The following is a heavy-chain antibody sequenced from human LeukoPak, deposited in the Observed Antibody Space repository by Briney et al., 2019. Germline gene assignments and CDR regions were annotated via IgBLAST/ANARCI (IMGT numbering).Heavy chain of an antibody. Sequence: ATVKVSCKASGYTFTSYTMKWVRQAPGQGLKWMGWINTNTGNPTYAQGFTGRFVFSLDTSVSTAYLQISSLKAEDTAVYYCAFSGWYTAGSFDLWGRGTLVTVSS. CDR1: GYTFTSYT. J-gene: IGHJ2*01. CDR2: INTNTGNP. CDR3: AFSGWYTAGSFDL. D-gene: IGHD6-19*01. V-gene: IGHV7-4-1*02.